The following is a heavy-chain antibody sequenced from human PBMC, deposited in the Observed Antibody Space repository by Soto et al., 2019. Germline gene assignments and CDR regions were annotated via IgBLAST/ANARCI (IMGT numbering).Heavy chain of an antibody. D-gene: IGHD6-19*01. Sequence: GESLKISFKGSGYSFTSYWIGWVRQMPGKGLEWMGIIYPGDSDTRYSPSFQGQVTISADKSISTAYLQWSSLKASDTAMYYCARRIAVAGTGVDAFDIWGQGTMVTVSS. V-gene: IGHV5-51*01. CDR3: ARRIAVAGTGVDAFDI. CDR1: GYSFTSYW. CDR2: IYPGDSDT. J-gene: IGHJ3*02.